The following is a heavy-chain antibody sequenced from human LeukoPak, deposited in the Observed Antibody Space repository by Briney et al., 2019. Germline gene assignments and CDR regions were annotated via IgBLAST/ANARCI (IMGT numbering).Heavy chain of an antibody. D-gene: IGHD6-25*01. Sequence: GGSLRLSCAASGFTFSFYCMTWVRQAPGKGLECVANIKQDGSDKYYVDSVKGRFTISRDDAKNSLYLQMNSLRGEDTAVYYCASWAGTTAGFSGTFDFWGQGTLVTVSS. CDR2: IKQDGSDK. CDR3: ASWAGTTAGFSGTFDF. J-gene: IGHJ4*02. V-gene: IGHV3-7*01. CDR1: GFTFSFYC.